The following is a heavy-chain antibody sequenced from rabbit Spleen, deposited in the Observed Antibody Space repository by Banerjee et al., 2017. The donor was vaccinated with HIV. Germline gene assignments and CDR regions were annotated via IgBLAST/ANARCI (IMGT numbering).Heavy chain of an antibody. CDR2: IYTGSGST. CDR3: ANWLSNNVDGLDS. J-gene: IGHJ2*01. D-gene: IGHD3-1*01. V-gene: IGHV1S45*01. CDR1: GFSFSSSYY. Sequence: QEQLEESGGDLVKPEGSLTLTCTASGFSFSSSYYMCWVRQAPGKGLEWIGCIYTGSGSTYYASWAKGRFTISKASSTTVTLQMTSLTAADTATYFCANWLSNNVDGLDSWGQGTLVTVS.